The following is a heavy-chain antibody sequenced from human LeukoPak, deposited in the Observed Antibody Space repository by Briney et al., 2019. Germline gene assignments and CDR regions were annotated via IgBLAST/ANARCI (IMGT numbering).Heavy chain of an antibody. CDR1: GGSISSSSYY. V-gene: IGHV4-39*07. CDR2: IYYSGST. D-gene: IGHD6-6*01. J-gene: IGHJ4*02. Sequence: SETLSLTCTVSGGSISSSSYYWGWIRQPPGKGLEWIGSIYYSGSTYYNPSLKSRVTISVDRSKNQFSLKLSSVTAADTAVYYCARGGSSSSYDFDYWGQGTLVTVSP. CDR3: ARGGSSSSYDFDY.